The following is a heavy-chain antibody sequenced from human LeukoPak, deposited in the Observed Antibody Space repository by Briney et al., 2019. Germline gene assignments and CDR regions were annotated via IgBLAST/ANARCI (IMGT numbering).Heavy chain of an antibody. J-gene: IGHJ4*02. Sequence: GGSLRLSCAASGFTFRSYGMHWVRQAPGKGLEWVAAIWYNGSNKYYTDSVKGRFTISRDNAKNSLYLQMNSLRAEDTAIYYCARKKTRGLDYWGQGTLVTVSS. V-gene: IGHV3-33*01. D-gene: IGHD3-10*01. CDR2: IWYNGSNK. CDR1: GFTFRSYG. CDR3: ARKKTRGLDY.